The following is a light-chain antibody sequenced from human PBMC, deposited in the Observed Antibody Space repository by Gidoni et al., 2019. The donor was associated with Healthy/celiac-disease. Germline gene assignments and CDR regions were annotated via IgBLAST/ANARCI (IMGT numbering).Light chain of an antibody. CDR3: QQSYSTPPT. CDR1: QSISSY. Sequence: DIQMTQSPSSLSASVGDRVTITCLASQSISSYLNWYQQKPGKDPKRLIYAASSLQSGVPSRFSGSGSGTDFTLTISSLQPEDFATYYCQQSYSTPPTFGGGTKVEIK. CDR2: AAS. V-gene: IGKV1-39*01. J-gene: IGKJ4*01.